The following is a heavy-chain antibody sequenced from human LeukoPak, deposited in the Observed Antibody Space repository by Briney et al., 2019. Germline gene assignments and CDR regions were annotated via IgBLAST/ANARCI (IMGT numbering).Heavy chain of an antibody. CDR2: IKSKSDGGTT. CDR1: GFTFSNAW. J-gene: IGHJ6*02. D-gene: IGHD5-18*01. Sequence: SGGPLRLSCTASGFTFSNAWMSWVRQAPGKGLEWVGRIKSKSDGGTTDYAAPVKGRFTISRDDSKNTLYLQMNSLKTEDTAVYYCSSAITSYYGMDVWGQGTTVTVSS. CDR3: SSAITSYYGMDV. V-gene: IGHV3-15*01.